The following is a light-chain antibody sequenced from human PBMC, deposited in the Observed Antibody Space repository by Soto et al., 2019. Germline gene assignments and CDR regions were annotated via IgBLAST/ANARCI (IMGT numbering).Light chain of an antibody. V-gene: IGKV2-28*01. CDR1: QSLLQTNGYTY. CDR3: MQSLQTPPWT. Sequence: DIVMTQSPLSLPVTPGEPASISCRSSQSLLQTNGYTYLDWYLQKPGQSPQLLIYLTSIRASGVPDRFSGSGSGTEFTLKIGKVEAEDVGVYYCMQSLQTPPWTFGPGTKVEFK. J-gene: IGKJ1*01. CDR2: LTS.